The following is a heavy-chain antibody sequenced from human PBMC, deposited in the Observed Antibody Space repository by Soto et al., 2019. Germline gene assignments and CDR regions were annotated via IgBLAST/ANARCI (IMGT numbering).Heavy chain of an antibody. CDR3: AKVKGGELWLRGYFDY. V-gene: IGHV3-23*01. CDR2: ISGSGGST. J-gene: IGHJ4*02. CDR1: GFTFSSYA. D-gene: IGHD5-18*01. Sequence: PGGSLRLSCAASGFTFSSYAMSWVRQAPGKGLEWVSAISGSGGSTYYADSVKGRFTISRDNSKNTLYLQMNSLRAEDTAVYYCAKVKGGELWLRGYFDYWGQGTLVTVSS.